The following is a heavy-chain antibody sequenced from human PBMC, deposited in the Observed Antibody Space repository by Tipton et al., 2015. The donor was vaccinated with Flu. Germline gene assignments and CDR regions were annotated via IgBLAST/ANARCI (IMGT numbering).Heavy chain of an antibody. CDR3: ARAIAAAGSR. D-gene: IGHD6-13*01. CDR2: ISQDGSEK. J-gene: IGHJ4*02. V-gene: IGHV3-7*03. CDR1: GFTFSNYW. Sequence: SLRLSCAAPGFTFSNYWMSWIRQAPRKGLEWVAHISQDGSEKYYVDSVKGRFTISRDNAKKSLYLQMNSLRADDTAVYYRARAIAAAGSRWGQGTLVTVSS.